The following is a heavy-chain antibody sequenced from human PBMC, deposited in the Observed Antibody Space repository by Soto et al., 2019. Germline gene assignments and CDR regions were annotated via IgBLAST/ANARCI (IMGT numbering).Heavy chain of an antibody. Sequence: PGGSLGLSCAASGFSFSSYAMSWVRQAPGKGLEWVSAISGSGGNTYYADSVKGRFTISRDNSKNTLFLQLNSLRAEDTAVYYCAKSAGSGWYPDYWGQETLVTVSS. CDR3: AKSAGSGWYPDY. D-gene: IGHD6-19*01. J-gene: IGHJ4*02. CDR1: GFSFSSYA. V-gene: IGHV3-23*01. CDR2: ISGSGGNT.